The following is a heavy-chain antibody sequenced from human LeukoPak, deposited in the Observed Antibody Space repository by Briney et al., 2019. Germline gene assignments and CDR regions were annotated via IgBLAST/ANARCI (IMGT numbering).Heavy chain of an antibody. CDR2: INPNSGDT. CDR3: ARDGTTVVGATIPFDY. Sequence: LGASVKVSCKASGYTFTGYYMHWVRQAPGLGLERMGWINPNSGDTKYAQKFQGRVTMTRDTSISTAYMDLSSLRSDDTAVYYCARDGTTVVGATIPFDYWGQGTLVTVSS. D-gene: IGHD1-26*01. J-gene: IGHJ4*02. V-gene: IGHV1-2*03. CDR1: GYTFTGYY.